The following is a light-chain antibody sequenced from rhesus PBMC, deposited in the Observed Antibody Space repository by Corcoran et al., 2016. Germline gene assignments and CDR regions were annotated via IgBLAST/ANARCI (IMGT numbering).Light chain of an antibody. J-gene: IGKJ3*01. V-gene: IGKV4-1*01. CDR2: GAS. Sequence: DIVMTQSPDSLAVSLGERVTINCKSSQSLLYNSNNKNYLAWYQQKPGEAPKWLLYGASTRESGVPNRFSGSGAGTDFTLTISGLKAEDVAVYYCQQYYSTPFTFGPGTKLDIK. CDR1: QSLLYNSNNKNY. CDR3: QQYYSTPFT.